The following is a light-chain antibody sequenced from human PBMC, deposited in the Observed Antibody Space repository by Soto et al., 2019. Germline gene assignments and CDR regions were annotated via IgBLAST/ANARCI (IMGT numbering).Light chain of an antibody. CDR1: SSDVGGYNY. CDR2: EVS. Sequence: QSALTQPASVSGSPGQSITISCTGTSSDVGGYNYVSWYQHHPGKAPKLMIFEVSKRPSGVSDRFSGSKSGNTASLTISGLQAEDEADYFCSSYTTSSTYVFGRGTKLTVL. V-gene: IGLV2-14*01. J-gene: IGLJ1*01. CDR3: SSYTTSSTYV.